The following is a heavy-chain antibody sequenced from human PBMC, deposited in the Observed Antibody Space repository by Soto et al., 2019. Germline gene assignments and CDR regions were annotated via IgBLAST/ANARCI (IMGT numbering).Heavy chain of an antibody. Sequence: PSETLSLTCTVSGGSISSGGYYWNWIRHHPGKGLEWIGYIYYSGSTYYNPSLKSRVTISVDTSKNQFSLKLSSVTAADTAVYYCARATGDYYDSSGAPPAGENYFDYCGQGTLVTVGS. V-gene: IGHV4-31*03. CDR3: ARATGDYYDSSGAPPAGENYFDY. CDR2: IYYSGST. D-gene: IGHD3-22*01. J-gene: IGHJ4*02. CDR1: GGSISSGGYY.